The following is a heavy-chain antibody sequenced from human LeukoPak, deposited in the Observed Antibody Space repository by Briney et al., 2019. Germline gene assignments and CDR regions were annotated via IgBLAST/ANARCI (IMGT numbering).Heavy chain of an antibody. D-gene: IGHD3-10*01. V-gene: IGHV3-9*01. J-gene: IGHJ6*02. CDR1: GFTFDDYA. CDR2: ISWNSGSI. Sequence: GGSLRLSCAASGFTFDDYAMHWVRQAPGKGLEWVSGISWNSGSIGYADSVKGRFTISRDNAKNSVYLQMNSLRAEDTALYYCAKAYGSGGYYGMDVWGQGTTVTVSS. CDR3: AKAYGSGGYYGMDV.